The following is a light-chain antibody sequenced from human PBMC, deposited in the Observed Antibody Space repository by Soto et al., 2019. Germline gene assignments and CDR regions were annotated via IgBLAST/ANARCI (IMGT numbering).Light chain of an antibody. CDR3: QAHDSPPPT. V-gene: IGKV3-20*01. CDR2: GAP. CDR1: QSVSSSY. J-gene: IGKJ1*01. Sequence: EIVLTQSPGTLSLSPGERATLSCRASQSVSSSYLARYQQKPGQAPRLLIYGAPSRATGIPDRVSGSGSGADITITTSRLAPEDFAVDYRQAHDSPPPTFGQGTKVQIK.